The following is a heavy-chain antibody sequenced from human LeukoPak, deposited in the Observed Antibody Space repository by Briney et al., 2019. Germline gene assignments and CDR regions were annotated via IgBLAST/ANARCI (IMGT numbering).Heavy chain of an antibody. Sequence: GGSLRLSCAASGFTFSSYWMHWVRQAPGKGLVWVSRINSDGSSTSYADSVKGRFTISRDNAKNTLYLQMNSLRAEDTAVYYCARDTRKFWGRAPRRPFDYWGQGTLVTVSS. D-gene: IGHD3-16*01. J-gene: IGHJ4*02. CDR2: INSDGSST. CDR3: ARDTRKFWGRAPRRPFDY. CDR1: GFTFSSYW. V-gene: IGHV3-74*01.